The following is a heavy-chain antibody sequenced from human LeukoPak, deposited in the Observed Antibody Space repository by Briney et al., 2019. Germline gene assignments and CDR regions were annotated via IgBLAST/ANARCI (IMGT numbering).Heavy chain of an antibody. CDR1: GYTLTELS. CDR2: FDPEDGET. Sequence: ASVKVSCKVSGYTLTELSMHWVRQAPGEGLEWMGGFDPEDGETIYAQKFQGRVTMTEDTSTDTAYMELSSLRSEDTAVYYCATGLYDSSGYRIYYFDYWGQGTLVTVSS. J-gene: IGHJ4*02. D-gene: IGHD3-22*01. V-gene: IGHV1-24*01. CDR3: ATGLYDSSGYRIYYFDY.